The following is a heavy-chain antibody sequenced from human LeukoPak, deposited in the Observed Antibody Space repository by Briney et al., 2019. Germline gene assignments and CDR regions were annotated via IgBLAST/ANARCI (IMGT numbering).Heavy chain of an antibody. J-gene: IGHJ4*02. V-gene: IGHV4-28*01. D-gene: IGHD1-26*01. CDR2: INHSGST. Sequence: SDTLSLTCAVSGYSISSSNWWGWIRQPPGKGLEWIGEINHSGSTNYNPSLKSRVTISVDTSKNQFSLKLSSVTAADTAVYYCARGDYFDYWGQGTLVTVSS. CDR1: GYSISSSNW. CDR3: ARGDYFDY.